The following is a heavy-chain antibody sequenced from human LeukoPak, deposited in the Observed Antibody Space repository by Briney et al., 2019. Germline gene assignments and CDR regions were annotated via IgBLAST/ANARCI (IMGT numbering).Heavy chain of an antibody. CDR3: ARLSISAPNNAFDI. J-gene: IGHJ3*02. CDR2: ISHSGSP. CDR1: GDSLSSFF. D-gene: IGHD6-6*01. V-gene: IGHV4-59*12. Sequence: SETLSLTCTVSGDSLSSFFWSWVRQPPGKGLEWIGYISHSGSPNYNPSLKSRVTLSADTSKNQFSLRLTSVVATDTALYYCARLSISAPNNAFDIWGQGTTVTVSS.